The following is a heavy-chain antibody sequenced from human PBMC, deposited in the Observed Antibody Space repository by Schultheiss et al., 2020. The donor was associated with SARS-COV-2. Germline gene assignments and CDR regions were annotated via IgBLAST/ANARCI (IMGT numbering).Heavy chain of an antibody. D-gene: IGHD3-22*01. J-gene: IGHJ5*02. V-gene: IGHV4-34*01. CDR1: GGSFSGYY. Sequence: ETLSLTCAVYGGSFSGYYWSWIRQPPGKGLEWIGEINHSGSTNYNPSLKSRVTISVDTSKNQFSLKLSSVTAADTAVYYCAISPNYYDSSGYAPWPLGTLVTVSS. CDR2: INHSGST. CDR3: AISPNYYDSSGYAP.